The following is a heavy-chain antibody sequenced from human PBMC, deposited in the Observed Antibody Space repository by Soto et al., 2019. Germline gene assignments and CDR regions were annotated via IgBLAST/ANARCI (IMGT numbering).Heavy chain of an antibody. CDR2: IKGEADGGTT. Sequence: RSLRLSCAASGFTFSNAWMSRVRQAPGKGLEWVGRIKGEADGGTTDYAAPVKGRITISRDHSKDTLYLQMNSLKTEDTAVYYCTTGLSNGYYNFDYWGQGTPVTVSS. CDR3: TTGLSNGYYNFDY. D-gene: IGHD3-22*01. CDR1: GFTFSNAW. V-gene: IGHV3-15*01. J-gene: IGHJ4*02.